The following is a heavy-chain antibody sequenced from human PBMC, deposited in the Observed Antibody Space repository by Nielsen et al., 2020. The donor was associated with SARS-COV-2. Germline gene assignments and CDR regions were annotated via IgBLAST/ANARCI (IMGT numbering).Heavy chain of an antibody. J-gene: IGHJ3*02. CDR3: ARNEGYDFWSGYLGGTDAFDI. CDR1: GGSFTDSY. Sequence: SETLSLTCAVSGGSFTDSYWTWIRQPPGKGLEWIGDINHSGSANYNPSLKSRLTISVDTSKNQFSLKLSSVTAADTAVYYCARNEGYDFWSGYLGGTDAFDIWGQGTMVTVSS. D-gene: IGHD3-3*01. CDR2: INHSGSA. V-gene: IGHV4-34*01.